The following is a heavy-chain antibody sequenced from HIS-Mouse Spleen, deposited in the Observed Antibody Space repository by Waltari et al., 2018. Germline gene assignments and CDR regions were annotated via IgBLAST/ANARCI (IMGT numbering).Heavy chain of an antibody. CDR1: GYTLTELS. CDR2: CDPEEGET. J-gene: IGHJ4*02. Sequence: QVQLVQSGAEVKKPGASVKVSCKVSGYTLTELSMHWVRQAPGKGLEWMGGCDPEEGETIYAQNFQGRVTMTGDTSTDTANMELSSLRSEDTAVYYCATYYYDSSGYSRRGRYFDYWGQGTLVTVSS. D-gene: IGHD3-22*01. CDR3: ATYYYDSSGYSRRGRYFDY. V-gene: IGHV1-24*01.